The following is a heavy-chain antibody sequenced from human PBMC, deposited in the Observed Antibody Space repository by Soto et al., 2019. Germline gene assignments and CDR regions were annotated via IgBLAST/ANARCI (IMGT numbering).Heavy chain of an antibody. Sequence: PGGSLVLSCAASGFTFVDYAMHWVRQAPGKGLEWVSGISWNSVSVGYADSVKGRFTISRDNAKNSLFLQMNSLRPEDTALYYCAKDKKAMSGPFDYWGPGILVTVSS. V-gene: IGHV3-9*01. CDR2: ISWNSVSV. J-gene: IGHJ4*02. CDR3: AKDKKAMSGPFDY. CDR1: GFTFVDYA. D-gene: IGHD7-27*01.